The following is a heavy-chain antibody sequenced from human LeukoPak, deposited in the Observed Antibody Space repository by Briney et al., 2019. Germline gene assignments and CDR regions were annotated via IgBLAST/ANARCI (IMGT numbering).Heavy chain of an antibody. CDR2: ISAYNGNT. Sequence: ASVKVSCKASGYTFTTYGISWVRQAPGQGLEWMGWISAYNGNTNYAQKLQGRVTMTTDTSTSTAYMELRSLRSDDTAVYYCARRGRADYDFWSGRPYDYWGQGTLVTVSS. V-gene: IGHV1-18*01. CDR3: ARRGRADYDFWSGRPYDY. CDR1: GYTFTTYG. D-gene: IGHD3-3*01. J-gene: IGHJ4*02.